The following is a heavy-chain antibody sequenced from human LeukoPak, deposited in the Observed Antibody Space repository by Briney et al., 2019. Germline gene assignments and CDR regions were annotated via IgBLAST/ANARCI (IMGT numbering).Heavy chain of an antibody. CDR3: ARAQGDY. Sequence: GASVKYSCKASGGTFSSYAISWVRQAPGQGLEWMGWISGYNGNTNYTQKLQGRVTMTTDTSMSTAYMELRSLRSDDTAVYYCARAQGDYWGQGTLVTVSS. CDR1: GGTFSSYA. V-gene: IGHV1-18*01. CDR2: ISGYNGNT. J-gene: IGHJ4*02.